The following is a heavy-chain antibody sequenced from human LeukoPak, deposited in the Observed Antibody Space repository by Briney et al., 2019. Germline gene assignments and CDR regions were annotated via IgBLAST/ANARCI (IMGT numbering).Heavy chain of an antibody. J-gene: IGHJ4*02. D-gene: IGHD5-24*01. V-gene: IGHV4-61*01. CDR2: IYYSGST. Sequence: PSETLSLTCTVSGGSVSSGSYYWSWIRQPPGKGLEWIGYIYYSGSTNYNPSLKSRVTISVDTSKNQFSLKLSSVTAADTAVYYCARERDGYNLVDYWGQGTLVTVS. CDR3: ARERDGYNLVDY. CDR1: GGSVSSGSYY.